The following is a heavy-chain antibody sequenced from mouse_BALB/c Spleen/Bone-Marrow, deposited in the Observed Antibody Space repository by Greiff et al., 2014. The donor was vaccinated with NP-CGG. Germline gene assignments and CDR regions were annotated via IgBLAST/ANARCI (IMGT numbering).Heavy chain of an antibody. D-gene: IGHD1-1*01. CDR1: GYTFTTYV. V-gene: IGHV1-14*01. J-gene: IGHJ2*01. CDR2: INPYNDGT. CDR3: AKDYGSRNSDY. Sequence: VQLQQPGPELIKPGASVKMSCKASGYTFTTYVIHWGKQKPGQGLEWIGYINPYNDGTKYNEKFKGKATLTSDKSSSTAYMELSSLTSEDSAVYYCAKDYGSRNSDYWGQGTTLTVSS.